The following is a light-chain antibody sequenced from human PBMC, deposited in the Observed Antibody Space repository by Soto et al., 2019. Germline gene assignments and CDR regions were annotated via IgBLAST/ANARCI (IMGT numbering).Light chain of an antibody. Sequence: DIQMTQSPSSLSASVRDRVTITCRSSQSISKFLKWFQHKPGKAPKVLISAASTLQSGVPSRFSGSVSGTDFTLTISSLQPEDSASYYCQQYYNSALTFGGGTKVDI. CDR2: AAS. J-gene: IGKJ4*02. V-gene: IGKV1-39*01. CDR3: QQYYNSALT. CDR1: QSISKF.